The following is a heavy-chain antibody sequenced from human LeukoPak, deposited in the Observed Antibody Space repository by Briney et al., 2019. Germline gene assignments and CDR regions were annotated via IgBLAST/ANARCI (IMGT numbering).Heavy chain of an antibody. Sequence: GGSLRLSCAASGFTFSSYAMSWVRQAPGKGLEWVSAISGSGGSTYYADSVKGRFTISRDNSKNTLYLQMNSLRAEDTAVYYCAKGASLEDFWSGYTNYYYYYGMDVWGQGTTVTVSS. V-gene: IGHV3-23*01. CDR1: GFTFSSYA. CDR2: ISGSGGST. J-gene: IGHJ6*02. CDR3: AKGASLEDFWSGYTNYYYYYGMDV. D-gene: IGHD3-3*01.